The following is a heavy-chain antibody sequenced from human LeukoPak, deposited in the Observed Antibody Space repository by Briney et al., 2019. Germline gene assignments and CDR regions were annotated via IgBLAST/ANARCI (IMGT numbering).Heavy chain of an antibody. CDR3: AKDAYGGTDY. Sequence: GGSLRLSCAASGFTFGSCWMDWVRQTPSKGLEWVAVISYDGSNKYYADSVKGRFTISRDNSKNTLYLQMNSLRAEDTAVYYCAKDAYGGTDYWGQGTLVTVSS. CDR2: ISYDGSNK. V-gene: IGHV3-30*18. D-gene: IGHD4-23*01. CDR1: GFTFGSCW. J-gene: IGHJ4*02.